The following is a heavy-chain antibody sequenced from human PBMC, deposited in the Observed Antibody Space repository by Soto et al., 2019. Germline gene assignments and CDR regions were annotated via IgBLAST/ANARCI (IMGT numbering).Heavy chain of an antibody. Sequence: TLSLTCTVSGGSISSGDYYWSWIRQPPGKGLEWIGYIYYSGSTYYNPSLKSRVTISVDTSKNQFSLKLSSVTAADTAVYYCAREGRNYYGSGSYYTYFQHWGQGTLVTVSS. CDR1: GGSISSGDYY. J-gene: IGHJ1*01. V-gene: IGHV4-30-4*01. CDR2: IYYSGST. D-gene: IGHD3-10*01. CDR3: AREGRNYYGSGSYYTYFQH.